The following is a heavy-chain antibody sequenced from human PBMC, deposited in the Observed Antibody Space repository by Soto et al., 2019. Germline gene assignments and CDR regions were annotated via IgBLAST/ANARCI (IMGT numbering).Heavy chain of an antibody. V-gene: IGHV4-59*08. CDR1: GCSISSYY. Sequence: SETLSLTCTVSGCSISSYYWSWIRQPPGKGLEGIGYIYYSGSTNYNPSLKSRVTISVDTSKNQFSLKLSSVTAADTAVYYCARGPDWGSYRWADWGQGTLVTVSS. CDR2: IYYSGST. J-gene: IGHJ4*02. CDR3: ARGPDWGSYRWAD. D-gene: IGHD3-16*02.